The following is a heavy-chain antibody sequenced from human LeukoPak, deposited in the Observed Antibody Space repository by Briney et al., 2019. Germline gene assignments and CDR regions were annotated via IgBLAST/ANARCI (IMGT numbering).Heavy chain of an antibody. J-gene: IGHJ4*02. CDR1: GGTFSSYA. V-gene: IGHV1-69*13. Sequence: SVKVSCKASGGTFSSYAISWVRQAPGQGLEWMGEIIPIFGTANYAQKFQGRVTITADESTSTAYMELSSLRSEDTAVYYCAREGYCSSTSCYSSFDYWGQGTLVTVSS. CDR3: AREGYCSSTSCYSSFDY. CDR2: IIPIFGTA. D-gene: IGHD2-2*01.